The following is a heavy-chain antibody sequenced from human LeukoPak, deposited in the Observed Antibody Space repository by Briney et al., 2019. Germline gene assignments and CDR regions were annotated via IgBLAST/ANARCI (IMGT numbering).Heavy chain of an antibody. J-gene: IGHJ4*02. CDR1: GYSFTNYW. D-gene: IGHD3-10*01. V-gene: IGHV5-51*01. CDR3: ARGRGLVRGAYYFDY. CDR2: IYPGDSDS. Sequence: GESLKISCKGSGYSFTNYWIAWVRQVPGKGLEWMGIIYPGDSDSRYSPSFQGQVTISVDKSISTAYLQWSSLKASDTAMYYCARGRGLVRGAYYFDYWGQGTLVTVSS.